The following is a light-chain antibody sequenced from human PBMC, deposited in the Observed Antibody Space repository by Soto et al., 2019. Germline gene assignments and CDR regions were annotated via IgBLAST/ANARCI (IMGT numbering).Light chain of an antibody. CDR2: LTF. V-gene: IGKV1-39*01. Sequence: DIQMTQSPSSLPAPVGDIVTITCRASRSIGNYSNWYQQTSESAPKLLIYLTFILQSGVPSRFSGSGSGTDFTLTISSLHPEEFATYDGHQSYSTPYAFGQGTKLEIK. CDR3: HQSYSTPYA. J-gene: IGKJ2*01. CDR1: RSIGNY.